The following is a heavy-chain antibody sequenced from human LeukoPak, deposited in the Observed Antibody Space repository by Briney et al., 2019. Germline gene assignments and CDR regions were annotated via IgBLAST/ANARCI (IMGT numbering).Heavy chain of an antibody. J-gene: IGHJ4*02. CDR3: AKGGYSGYDLSLPFDY. Sequence: GGSLRLSCAASGFTFSSYAMSWVRQAPGKGLEWVSAIGGSGGSTYYADSVKGRFTISRDNSKNTLYLQMNSLRAEDAAVYYCAKGGYSGYDLSLPFDYWGQGTLVTVSS. CDR1: GFTFSSYA. D-gene: IGHD5-12*01. CDR2: IGGSGGST. V-gene: IGHV3-23*01.